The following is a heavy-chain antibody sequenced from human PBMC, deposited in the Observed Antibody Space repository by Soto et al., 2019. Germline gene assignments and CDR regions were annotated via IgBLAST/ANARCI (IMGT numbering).Heavy chain of an antibody. CDR3: AREVEIQLYYFDY. CDR2: IWYDGSNK. CDR1: GFTFSSYG. V-gene: IGHV3-33*01. J-gene: IGHJ4*02. D-gene: IGHD1-1*01. Sequence: GGSLRLSCAASGFTFSSYGMHWVRQAPGKGLEWVAVIWYDGSNKYYADSVKGRFTISRDNSKNTLYLQMNSLRAEDTAVYYCAREVEIQLYYFDYWGQGTLVTVSS.